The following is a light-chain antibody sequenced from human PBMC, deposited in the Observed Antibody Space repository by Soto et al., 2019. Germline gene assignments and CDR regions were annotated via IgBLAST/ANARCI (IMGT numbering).Light chain of an antibody. J-gene: IGKJ3*01. CDR2: KGS. Sequence: EIQMTQSPSTLSASVGDRVTITCRASLRLSGWLAWYQQKPGKAPKLLMYKGSILESGVPSRFSGSGSETEFTLTISSLQPDDFATYYCQQANSFPFTFGPGTKVDIK. V-gene: IGKV1-5*03. CDR3: QQANSFPFT. CDR1: LRLSGW.